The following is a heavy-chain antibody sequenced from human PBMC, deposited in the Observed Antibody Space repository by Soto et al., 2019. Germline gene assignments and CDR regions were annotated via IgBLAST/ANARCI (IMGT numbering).Heavy chain of an antibody. V-gene: IGHV1-18*01. CDR1: GYTFTTYG. J-gene: IGHJ4*02. CDR2: INNYNGNT. Sequence: QVQLVQSGPEVKKPGASVKVSCKASGYTFTTYGISWVRQAPGQGLEWMGWINNYNGNTAYAQRFQGRFTVTTDTYTSTAYMELTNLRSDDTAVYYCAKYAVSGDYSSHLDHWGQGTLVAVSS. D-gene: IGHD6-19*01. CDR3: AKYAVSGDYSSHLDH.